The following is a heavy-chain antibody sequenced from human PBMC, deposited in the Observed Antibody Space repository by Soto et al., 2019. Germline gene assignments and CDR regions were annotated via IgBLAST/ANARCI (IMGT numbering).Heavy chain of an antibody. V-gene: IGHV4-61*08. CDR2: IYYSGST. Sequence: LSETLSLTCTVSGGSISSGDYYWSWIRQPPGKGLEWIGYIYYSGSTNYNPSLKSRVTISVDTSKDQFSLKLSSVTAADTAVYYCARDYGDYFDYWGQGTLVTVSS. D-gene: IGHD4-17*01. CDR1: GGSISSGDYY. CDR3: ARDYGDYFDY. J-gene: IGHJ4*02.